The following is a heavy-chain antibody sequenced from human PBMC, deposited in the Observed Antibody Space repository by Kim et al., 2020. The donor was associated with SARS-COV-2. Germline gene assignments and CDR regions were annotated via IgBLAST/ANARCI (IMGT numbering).Heavy chain of an antibody. V-gene: IGHV3-72*01. CDR3: ARGRLSGSYTRFDY. J-gene: IGHJ4*02. CDR1: GFTFSDHY. CDR2: TRDKANSYTT. Sequence: GGSLRLSCAASGFTFSDHYMDWVRQAPGKGLEWVGRTRDKANSYTTEYAASVKGRFTISRDDSKNSLYLQMSSLKTEDTAVYFCARGRLSGSYTRFDYWGQGTLVTVSS. D-gene: IGHD1-26*01.